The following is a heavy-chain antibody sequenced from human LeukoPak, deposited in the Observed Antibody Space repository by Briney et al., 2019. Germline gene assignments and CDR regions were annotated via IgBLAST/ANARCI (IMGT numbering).Heavy chain of an antibody. CDR1: GGSISSYY. CDR2: IYYSGST. V-gene: IGHV4-59*08. Sequence: SETLSLTCTVSGGSISSYYWSWIRQPPGKGLEWIGYIYYSGSTNYNPSLKSRVTISVDTSKNQFSLKLSSVTAADTAVYYCARHSSGWYEVLWFDPWGQGTLVTVSS. CDR3: ARHSSGWYEVLWFDP. D-gene: IGHD6-19*01. J-gene: IGHJ5*02.